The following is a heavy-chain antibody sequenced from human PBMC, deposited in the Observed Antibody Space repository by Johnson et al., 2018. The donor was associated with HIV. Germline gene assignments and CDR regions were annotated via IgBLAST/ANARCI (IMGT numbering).Heavy chain of an antibody. CDR1: GFTVRSTY. D-gene: IGHD2-2*01. J-gene: IGHJ3*02. V-gene: IGHV3-30*18. CDR3: AKDSSSRMGFPGFDI. CDR2: ISYDGSDK. Sequence: VQLVESGGGLIQPGGSLRLSCAASGFTVRSTYMNWVRQAPGKGLEWAAVISYDGSDKYYADSVKGRFTISRDNSKNTLYLQMSSLRLEDTALYYCAKDSSSRMGFPGFDIWGPGTMVTVSS.